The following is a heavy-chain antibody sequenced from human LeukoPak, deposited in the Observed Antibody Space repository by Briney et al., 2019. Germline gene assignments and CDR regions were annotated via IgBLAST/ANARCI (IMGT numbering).Heavy chain of an antibody. CDR2: ISYDGSNK. J-gene: IGHJ4*02. Sequence: PGRSLRLSCAASGFTFSSYAMHWVRQAPGKGLEWVAVISYDGSNKYYADSVKGRFTISRDNSKNTLYLQMNSLRAEDAAVYYCARDQIVYTGYDSSGPFDYWGQGTLVTVSS. V-gene: IGHV3-30-3*01. D-gene: IGHD3-22*01. CDR1: GFTFSSYA. CDR3: ARDQIVYTGYDSSGPFDY.